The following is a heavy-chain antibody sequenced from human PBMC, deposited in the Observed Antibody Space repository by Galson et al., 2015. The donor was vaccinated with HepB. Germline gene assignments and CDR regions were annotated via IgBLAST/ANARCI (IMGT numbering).Heavy chain of an antibody. CDR3: ARDRRVVTSGVRGDYFDS. D-gene: IGHD3-3*01. Sequence: SLRLSCAASGFSSSNYTMNWVRQAPGKGLEWVSYISTSGTTIYYADSVKGRFTISRDSAKNSLYLQMNSLRDADTAVYYCARDRRVVTSGVRGDYFDSWGQGALVTVSS. J-gene: IGHJ4*02. CDR1: GFSSSNYT. V-gene: IGHV3-48*02. CDR2: ISTSGTTI.